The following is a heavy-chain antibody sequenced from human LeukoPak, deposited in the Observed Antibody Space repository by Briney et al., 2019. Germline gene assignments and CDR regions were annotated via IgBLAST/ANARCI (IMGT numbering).Heavy chain of an antibody. CDR1: GFTFSSYE. D-gene: IGHD3-10*01. Sequence: GGSLRLSCAASGFTFSSYEMNWVRQAPGKGLEWVSYIYYADSVKGRFTISRDNAKNSLYLQMNSLRAEDTAVYYCVRDGGDFYGSGSYLAYWGQGTLVTVSS. V-gene: IGHV3-48*03. CDR3: VRDGGDFYGSGSYLAY. J-gene: IGHJ4*02. CDR2: I.